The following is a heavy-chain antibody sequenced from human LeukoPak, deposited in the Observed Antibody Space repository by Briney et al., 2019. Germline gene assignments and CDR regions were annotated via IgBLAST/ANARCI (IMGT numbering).Heavy chain of an antibody. D-gene: IGHD5-24*01. J-gene: IGHJ4*02. CDR2: ISSSSSYI. CDR1: GFTFSSYS. V-gene: IGHV3-21*01. CDR3: ARARDGYNPPDYFDY. Sequence: GGSLRLSCAASGFTFSSYSMNWVRQAPGKGLEWVSSISSSSSYIYYAGSLKGRFTISRDNAKNSLYLQMNSLRAEDTAVYYCARARDGYNPPDYFDYWGQGTLVTVSS.